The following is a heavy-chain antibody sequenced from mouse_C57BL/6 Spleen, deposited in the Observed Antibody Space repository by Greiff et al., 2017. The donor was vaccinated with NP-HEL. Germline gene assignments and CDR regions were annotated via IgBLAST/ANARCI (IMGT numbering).Heavy chain of an antibody. CDR2: IDPSDSYT. J-gene: IGHJ2*01. CDR3: ARWGYDYDD. Sequence: VQLQQPGAELVKPGASVKLSCTASGYTFTSYWMQWVKQRPGQGLEWIGEIDPSDSYTNYHQKVKGQVTMTGDTATSTAYLQLSSLTSEDTAVYYCARWGYDYDDWGQGTTLTVSS. D-gene: IGHD2-4*01. CDR1: GYTFTSYW. V-gene: IGHV1-50*01.